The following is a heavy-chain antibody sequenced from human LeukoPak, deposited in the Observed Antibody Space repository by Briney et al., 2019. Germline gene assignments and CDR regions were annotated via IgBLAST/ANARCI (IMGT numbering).Heavy chain of an antibody. Sequence: SDTLSLTCALYGGSFSVYYWSWIRQPPGKGLEWIGEINHSGSTNYNPPLKSRANISVDTSKNQFSLRLSSVTAADTAVYYCARAGDGYSSGWYLWGQGTLVTVSS. CDR2: INHSGST. J-gene: IGHJ4*02. D-gene: IGHD6-19*01. CDR1: GGSFSVYY. V-gene: IGHV4-34*01. CDR3: ARAGDGYSSGWYL.